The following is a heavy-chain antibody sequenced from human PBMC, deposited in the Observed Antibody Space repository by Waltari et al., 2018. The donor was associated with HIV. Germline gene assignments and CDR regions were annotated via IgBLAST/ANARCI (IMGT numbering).Heavy chain of an antibody. Sequence: EVQLVQAGAEVKKPGVSRKISCKGSGYRFTSSRVGWGGQMPGKGLEWRGIISPGDSDTRYSPSFQGQVTISADKSISTAYLQWSSLKASDTAMYYCARRDYGGNRPFDYWGQGTLVTISS. CDR2: ISPGDSDT. J-gene: IGHJ4*02. V-gene: IGHV5-51*01. CDR3: ARRDYGGNRPFDY. D-gene: IGHD4-17*01. CDR1: GYRFTSSR.